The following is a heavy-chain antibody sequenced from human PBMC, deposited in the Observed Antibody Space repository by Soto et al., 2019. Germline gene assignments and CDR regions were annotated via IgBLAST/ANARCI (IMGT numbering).Heavy chain of an antibody. CDR3: AKDTNPYYDFWSGYYPTFDY. D-gene: IGHD3-3*01. Sequence: PGGSLRLSCAASGFTFSSYAMSWVRQAPGKGLEWVPAISGSGGSTYYADSVKGRFTISRDNSKNTLYLQMNSLRAEDTAVYYCAKDTNPYYDFWSGYYPTFDYWGQGTLVTVSS. J-gene: IGHJ4*02. CDR2: ISGSGGST. CDR1: GFTFSSYA. V-gene: IGHV3-23*01.